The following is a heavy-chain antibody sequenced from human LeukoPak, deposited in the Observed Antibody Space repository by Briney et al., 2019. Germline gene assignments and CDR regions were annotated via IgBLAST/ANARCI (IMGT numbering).Heavy chain of an antibody. CDR2: INPNSGGT. CDR3: TSIFNYYYDSSGYYGSGPHYWYFDL. CDR1: GYTFTGYY. D-gene: IGHD3-22*01. V-gene: IGHV1-2*02. Sequence: GASVKVSCKASGYTFTGYYMHWVRQAPGQGLEWMGWINPNSGGTNYAQKFQGRVTMTRDTSISTAYMELSRLRSDDTAVYYCTSIFNYYYDSSGYYGSGPHYWYFDLWGRGTLVTVSS. J-gene: IGHJ2*01.